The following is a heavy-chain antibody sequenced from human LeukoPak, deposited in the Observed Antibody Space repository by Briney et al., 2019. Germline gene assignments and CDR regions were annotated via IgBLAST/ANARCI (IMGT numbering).Heavy chain of an antibody. J-gene: IGHJ3*02. CDR2: IYYSGST. CDR1: GGSISSYY. Sequence: SETLSLTCTVSGGSISSYYWSWIPQPPGKGLEWIGYIYYSGSTNYNPSLKSRVTISVDTSKNQFSLKLSSVTAADTAVYYCARTITTGAFDIWGQGTMVTVSS. CDR3: ARTITTGAFDI. V-gene: IGHV4-59*08. D-gene: IGHD3-22*01.